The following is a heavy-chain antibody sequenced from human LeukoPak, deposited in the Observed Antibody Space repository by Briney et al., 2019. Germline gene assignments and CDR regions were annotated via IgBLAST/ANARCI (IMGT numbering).Heavy chain of an antibody. CDR3: VRHKLFFASLRRNWFDH. J-gene: IGHJ5*02. CDR1: AGSISSSSYY. Sequence: SETLSLTCTVSAGSISSSSYYWGWVRQPPGKGLEWVGSIYYSGSTYYNPSLKSRVTISVDTSTNQFSLKLSSVTAADTAVYYCVRHKLFFASLRRNWFDHWGQGTLVTVSS. V-gene: IGHV4-39*01. CDR2: IYYSGST. D-gene: IGHD3-10*02.